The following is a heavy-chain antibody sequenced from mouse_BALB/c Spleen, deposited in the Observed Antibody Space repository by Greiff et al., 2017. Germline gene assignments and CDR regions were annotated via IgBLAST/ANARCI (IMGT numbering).Heavy chain of an antibody. Sequence: EVQLQESGPGLVKPSQSLSLTCTVTGYSITSDYAWNWIRQFPGNKLEWMGYISYSGSTSYNPSLKSRISITRDTSKNQFFLQLNSVTTEDTATYYCADGYYWYFDVWGAGTTVTVSS. CDR1: GYSITSDYA. CDR2: ISYSGST. J-gene: IGHJ1*01. CDR3: ADGYYWYFDV. D-gene: IGHD2-3*01. V-gene: IGHV3-2*02.